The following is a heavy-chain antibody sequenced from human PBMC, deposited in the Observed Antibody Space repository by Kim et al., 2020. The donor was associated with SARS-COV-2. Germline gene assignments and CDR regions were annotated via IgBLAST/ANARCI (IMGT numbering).Heavy chain of an antibody. CDR1: GYTLTELS. J-gene: IGHJ5*02. Sequence: ASVKVSCKVSGYTLTELSMHWVRQAPGKGFEWMGGFDPEDGETIYAQKFQGRVTMTEDTSTDTAYMELSSLRSEDTAVYYCATDPGYSSSWYGWFDPWGQGTLVTVSS. CDR3: ATDPGYSSSWYGWFDP. D-gene: IGHD6-13*01. V-gene: IGHV1-24*01. CDR2: FDPEDGET.